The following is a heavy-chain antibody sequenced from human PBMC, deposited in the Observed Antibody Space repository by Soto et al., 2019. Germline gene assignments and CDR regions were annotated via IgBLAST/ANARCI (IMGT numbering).Heavy chain of an antibody. D-gene: IGHD5-18*01. J-gene: IGHJ6*02. CDR3: ARDPGYSYGYYYYYYGMDV. CDR2: IKQDGSEK. CDR1: GCNFSSYW. Sequence: PGGSLRLSCAASGCNFSSYWMSWVRQAPGKGLEWVANIKQDGSEKYYVDSVKGRFTISRDDAKNSLYLQMNSLRAEDTAVYYCARDPGYSYGYYYYYYGMDVWGQGTTVTVSS. V-gene: IGHV3-7*05.